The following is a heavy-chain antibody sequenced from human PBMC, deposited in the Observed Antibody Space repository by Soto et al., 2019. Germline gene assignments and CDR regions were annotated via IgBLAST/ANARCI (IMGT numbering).Heavy chain of an antibody. CDR2: IYPGDSDT. J-gene: IGHJ6*02. D-gene: IGHD3-3*01. CDR1: GYSFTSYW. Sequence: PGESLKISCKGSGYSFTSYWIGWVRQMPGKGLERMGIIYPGDSDTRYSPSFQGQVTISADKSISTAYLQWSSLKASDTAMYYCARLEGSTIVGVVTDHYYGMDGWGQGTTVTVSS. CDR3: ARLEGSTIVGVVTDHYYGMDG. V-gene: IGHV5-51*01.